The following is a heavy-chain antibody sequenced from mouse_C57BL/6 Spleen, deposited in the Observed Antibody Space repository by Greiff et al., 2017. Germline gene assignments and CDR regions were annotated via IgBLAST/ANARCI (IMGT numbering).Heavy chain of an antibody. Sequence: EVKVVESGGGLVKPGGSLKLSCAASGFTFSDYGMHWVRQAPEKGLEWVAYISSGSSTIYYADTVKGRFTISRDNAKNTLFLQMTSLRSEDTAMYYCSWRVTTLGAGAMDYWGQGTSVTVSS. V-gene: IGHV5-17*01. CDR1: GFTFSDYG. D-gene: IGHD2-3*01. CDR2: ISSGSSTI. J-gene: IGHJ4*01. CDR3: SWRVTTLGAGAMDY.